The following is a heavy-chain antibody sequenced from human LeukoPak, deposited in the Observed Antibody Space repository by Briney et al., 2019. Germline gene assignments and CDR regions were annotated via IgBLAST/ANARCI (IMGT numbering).Heavy chain of an antibody. CDR1: GGSISSGGYS. J-gene: IGHJ4*02. CDR3: ARGLGFDY. V-gene: IGHV4-30-2*01. CDR2: IYHSGST. Sequence: SSQTLSLTCAVSGGSISSGGYSWSWIRQPPGKGLEWIGYIYHSGSTYYNPSLKSRVTISVDRSKNQFSLKLSSVTAADTAVYYCARGLGFDYWGQGTLVTVSS. D-gene: IGHD7-27*01.